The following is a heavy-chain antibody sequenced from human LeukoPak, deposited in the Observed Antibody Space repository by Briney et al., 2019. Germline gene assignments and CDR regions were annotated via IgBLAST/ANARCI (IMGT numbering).Heavy chain of an antibody. CDR1: GFTFSSYS. D-gene: IGHD3-3*01. Sequence: GGSLRLSCAASGFTFSSYSMNWVRQAPGKGLEWVSSISSSSSYIYYADSVKGRFTISRDNAKNSLYLQMNSLRAEDTAVYYCARDHYDFWSAHENWFDSWGQGTLVTVSS. V-gene: IGHV3-21*03. J-gene: IGHJ5*01. CDR2: ISSSSSYI. CDR3: ARDHYDFWSAHENWFDS.